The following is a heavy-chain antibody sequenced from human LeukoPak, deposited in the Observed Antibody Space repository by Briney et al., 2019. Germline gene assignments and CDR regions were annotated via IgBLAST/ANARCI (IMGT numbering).Heavy chain of an antibody. CDR3: VRDAGYSGYMINDL. CDR1: AFSFTTYE. J-gene: IGHJ3*01. V-gene: IGHV3-48*03. D-gene: IGHD5-12*01. Sequence: GGSLRLSCTASAFSFTTYEMNWVRQAPGKGLEWVSYISGSGSSIYYADSVKGRFTISRDNTQNSLYLQMNSLRPEDTALYYCVRDAGYSGYMINDLWGQGTMVTVSS. CDR2: ISGSGSSI.